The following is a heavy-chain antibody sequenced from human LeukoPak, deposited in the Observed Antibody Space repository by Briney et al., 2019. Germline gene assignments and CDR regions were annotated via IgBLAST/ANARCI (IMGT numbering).Heavy chain of an antibody. V-gene: IGHV3-30*02. J-gene: IGHJ4*02. CDR2: IRYDGSNK. Sequence: GGSLRLSCAASGFTFSSYGMHWVRQAPGKGLEWVAVIRYDGSNKYYADSVKGRFTISRDNSKNTLYLQVNSLRAEDTAVYYCAKDAGYYDSSGYFDYWGQGTLVTVSS. D-gene: IGHD3-22*01. CDR3: AKDAGYYDSSGYFDY. CDR1: GFTFSSYG.